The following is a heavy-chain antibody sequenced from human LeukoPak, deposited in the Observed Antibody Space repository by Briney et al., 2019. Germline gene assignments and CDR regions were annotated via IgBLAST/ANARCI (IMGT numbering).Heavy chain of an antibody. CDR2: INGDGSST. V-gene: IGHV3-74*01. J-gene: IGHJ4*02. Sequence: GGSLRLSCAASGFIFSSYWMHWVRQAPGKGLVWVSRINGDGSSTNYADSMKGRLTISRDNSKNTLYLQMKTLKAEDTAVYYCARDLHPRLAGFFDYWGQGTLVTVSS. CDR1: GFIFSSYW. D-gene: IGHD3-3*02. CDR3: ARDLHPRLAGFFDY.